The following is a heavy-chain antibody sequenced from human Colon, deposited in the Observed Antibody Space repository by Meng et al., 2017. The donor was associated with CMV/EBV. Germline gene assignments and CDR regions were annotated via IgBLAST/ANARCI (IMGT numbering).Heavy chain of an antibody. J-gene: IGHJ4*02. D-gene: IGHD3-9*01. CDR2: MNPSSGNT. CDR3: ARVERLYDRLTASYKEAALDN. V-gene: IGHV1-8*01. Sequence: INWVRQANGQGGQGLEWLGWMNPSSGNTGYAQKFQDRISMTRNISINTAYMEVTRLTSEDTAVYYCARVERLYDRLTASYKEAALDNWGPGTLVTVSS.